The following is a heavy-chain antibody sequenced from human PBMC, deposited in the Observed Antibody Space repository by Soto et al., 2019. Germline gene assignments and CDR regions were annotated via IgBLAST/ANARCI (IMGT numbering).Heavy chain of an antibody. D-gene: IGHD3-22*01. J-gene: IGHJ3*02. CDR1: GGTFSSYA. V-gene: IGHV1-69*13. CDR2: IIPIFGTA. Sequence: EASVKVSCKASGGTFSSYAISWVRQAPGQGLEWMGGIIPIFGTANYAQKFQGRVTITADESTSTAYMELSSLRSEDTAVYYCARETLYYDSSGYYPDDAFDIWGQGTMVTVSS. CDR3: ARETLYYDSSGYYPDDAFDI.